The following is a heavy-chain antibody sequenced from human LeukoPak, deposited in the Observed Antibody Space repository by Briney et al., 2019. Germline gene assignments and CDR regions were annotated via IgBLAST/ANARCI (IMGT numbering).Heavy chain of an antibody. Sequence: GGSLRLSCAASGFTFGSYWMSWVRQAPGKGLEWVANIKQDGSEKYYVDSVKGRFTISRDNAKNSLYLQMNSLRAEDTAVYYCARDRSTSCCHYYYYYMDVWGKGTTVTVSS. V-gene: IGHV3-7*01. CDR2: IKQDGSEK. J-gene: IGHJ6*03. CDR3: ARDRSTSCCHYYYYYMDV. CDR1: GFTFGSYW. D-gene: IGHD2-2*01.